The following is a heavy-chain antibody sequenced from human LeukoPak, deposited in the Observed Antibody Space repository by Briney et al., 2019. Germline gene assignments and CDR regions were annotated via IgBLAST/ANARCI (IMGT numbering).Heavy chain of an antibody. Sequence: GGSLRLSSAASGFTFSDHYMSWIRQAPGKGLEWVSYISSSGSTVYYADSVKGRFTISRDNAKNSLCLQMNSLRAEDTAVYYCARDPSGRYYFDSWGQGTLVTVSS. CDR2: ISSSGSTV. D-gene: IGHD3-3*01. CDR3: ARDPSGRYYFDS. V-gene: IGHV3-11*04. J-gene: IGHJ4*02. CDR1: GFTFSDHY.